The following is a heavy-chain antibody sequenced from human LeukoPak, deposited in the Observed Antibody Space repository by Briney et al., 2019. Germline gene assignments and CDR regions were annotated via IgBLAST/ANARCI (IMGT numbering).Heavy chain of an antibody. V-gene: IGHV4-34*01. CDR1: GGSFSGYY. J-gene: IGHJ4*02. CDR2: INHSGST. D-gene: IGHD3-3*01. Sequence: SETLSLTCAVYGGSFSGYYWSWISQPPGKGLEWIGEINHSGSTNYNPSLKSRVTISVDTSKNQFSLKLSSVTAADTAVYYCARGAMFYGFWSGYYVRKVPPPDYWGQGTLVTVSS. CDR3: ARGAMFYGFWSGYYVRKVPPPDY.